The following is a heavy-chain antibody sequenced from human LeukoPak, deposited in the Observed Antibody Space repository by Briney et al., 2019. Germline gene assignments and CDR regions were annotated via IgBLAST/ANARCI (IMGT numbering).Heavy chain of an antibody. CDR1: GYTFTSYD. CDR3: ARVDFWRNYYYMDV. V-gene: IGHV1-8*03. Sequence: GASVKVSCKASGYTFTSYDINWVRQATGQGLEWMGWMNPNSGNTGYAQKFQGRVTITRNTSISTAYMELSSLRSEDTAVYYCARVDFWRNYYYMDVWGKGTTVTVSS. J-gene: IGHJ6*03. CDR2: MNPNSGNT. D-gene: IGHD3-3*01.